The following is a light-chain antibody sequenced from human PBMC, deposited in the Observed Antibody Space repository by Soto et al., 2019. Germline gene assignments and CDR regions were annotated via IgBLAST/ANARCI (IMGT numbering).Light chain of an antibody. J-gene: IGLJ1*01. CDR3: SSYTSSSTLENV. Sequence: QSVLTQPASVSGSPGQSITLSCTGTSSDVGGYNYVSWYQQHPGKAPKLMIYDVSNRPSGVSNRFSGSKSGNTASLTISGLQAEDEADYYCSSYTSSSTLENVFGTGTEVTVL. CDR1: SSDVGGYNY. CDR2: DVS. V-gene: IGLV2-14*01.